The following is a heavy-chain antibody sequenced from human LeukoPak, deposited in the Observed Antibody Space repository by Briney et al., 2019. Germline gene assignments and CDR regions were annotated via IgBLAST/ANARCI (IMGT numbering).Heavy chain of an antibody. D-gene: IGHD4-17*01. CDR2: IYYSGST. J-gene: IGHJ4*02. Sequence: SETLSLTCTVSGGSISSYYWSWIRQPPGKGLEWIGYIYYSGSTNYNPSLKSRVTISVDTSKNQFSLKLSSVAAADTAVYYCARDHGDYYYFDYWGQGTLVTVSS. CDR3: ARDHGDYYYFDY. V-gene: IGHV4-59*01. CDR1: GGSISSYY.